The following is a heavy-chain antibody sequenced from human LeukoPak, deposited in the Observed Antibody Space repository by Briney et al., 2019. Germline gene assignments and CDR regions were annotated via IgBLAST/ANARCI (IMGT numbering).Heavy chain of an antibody. V-gene: IGHV3-7*01. CDR2: IKEDGTEK. D-gene: IGHD6-6*01. Sequence: GSLRLSCAGSGFTFSDFWMTWVRQTPGKGLEWVANIKEDGTEKNLVDSVKGRFTISRDNSENTLYLQMNSLRAEDTAVYYCAKIKGEYSSSSAGDSFDCWGQGTLVTVSS. J-gene: IGHJ4*02. CDR3: AKIKGEYSSSSAGDSFDC. CDR1: GFTFSDFW.